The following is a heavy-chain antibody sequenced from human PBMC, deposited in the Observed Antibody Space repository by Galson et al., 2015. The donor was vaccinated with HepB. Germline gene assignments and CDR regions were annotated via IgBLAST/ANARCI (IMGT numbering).Heavy chain of an antibody. CDR2: IIPIFGTA. J-gene: IGHJ3*02. V-gene: IGHV1-69*13. CDR1: GGTFSSYA. D-gene: IGHD6-13*01. Sequence: SVKVSCKASGGTFSSYAISWVRQAPGQGLEWMGGIIPIFGTANYAQKFQGRVTITADESTSTAYMELSSLRSEDTAVYYCARSMSIAAAGTGFAFDIWGQGTMVTVSS. CDR3: ARSMSIAAAGTGFAFDI.